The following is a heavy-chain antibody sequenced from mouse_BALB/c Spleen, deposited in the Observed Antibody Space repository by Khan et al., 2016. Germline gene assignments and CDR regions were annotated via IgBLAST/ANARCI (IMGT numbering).Heavy chain of an antibody. Sequence: EVELVESGGGLVQPGGSLRLSCATSGFTFTDYYISWIRQPPGKALEWLGFIRNKANGYTTEYSASVKGQFTISRDNSQNILYLQMNTLRAEDSATYYCARDMETGVYWYFDVWGAGTTVTVSS. J-gene: IGHJ1*01. CDR3: ARDMETGVYWYFDV. CDR1: GFTFTDYY. CDR2: IRNKANGYTT. V-gene: IGHV7-3*02.